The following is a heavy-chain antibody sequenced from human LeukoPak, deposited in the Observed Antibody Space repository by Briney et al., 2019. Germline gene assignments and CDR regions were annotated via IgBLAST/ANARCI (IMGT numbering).Heavy chain of an antibody. Sequence: PSETLSLTCTVSGGSISGYYWSWIRQPPGKGLDWIAYIHYSGSTNYNPPLKSRLTISVDTSKNQLSLKLNSVTDADTAVYYWARHGQNDGYPLDYWGQGTLVSVSS. CDR2: IHYSGST. V-gene: IGHV4-59*08. J-gene: IGHJ4*02. CDR1: GGSISGYY. CDR3: ARHGQNDGYPLDY. D-gene: IGHD5-24*01.